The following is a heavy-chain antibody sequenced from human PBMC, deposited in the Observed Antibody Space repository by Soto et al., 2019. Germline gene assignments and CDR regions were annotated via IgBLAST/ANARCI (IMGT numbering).Heavy chain of an antibody. D-gene: IGHD3-16*02. V-gene: IGHV4-39*01. CDR1: GASIVSSNLY. Sequence: SSETLSLTCTVSGASIVSSNLYWGWVRQPPGKGPEWIGSIYESGSTYFNPSLQSRVTMSVDTSKNQFSLHLTSVTAADTAMYYCARLGVWGSYRPQYFGHWGQGTLVTVSS. CDR3: ARLGVWGSYRPQYFGH. J-gene: IGHJ4*02. CDR2: IYESGST.